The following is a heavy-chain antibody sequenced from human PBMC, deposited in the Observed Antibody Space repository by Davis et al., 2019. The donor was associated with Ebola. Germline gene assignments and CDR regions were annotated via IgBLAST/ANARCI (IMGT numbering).Heavy chain of an antibody. Sequence: SETLSLTCTVSGGSISSSYWSWIRQPPGKGLEWIGYIYHSESSNYNPSLKSRVTISVDTSKNHFSLKLSSVTAADTAVYYCARDSRWLVPGTYYYYGMDVWGKGTTVTVSS. J-gene: IGHJ6*04. V-gene: IGHV4-59*01. CDR1: GGSISSSY. D-gene: IGHD6-19*01. CDR2: IYHSESS. CDR3: ARDSRWLVPGTYYYYGMDV.